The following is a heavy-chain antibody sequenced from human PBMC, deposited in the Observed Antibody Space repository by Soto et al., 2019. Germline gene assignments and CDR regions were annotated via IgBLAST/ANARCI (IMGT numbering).Heavy chain of an antibody. CDR1: GFTFSSYA. J-gene: IGHJ5*02. Sequence: EVQLLESGGGLVQPGGSLRLSCAASGFTFSSYAMSWVRQAPGKGLEWVSAISGSGGSTYYADSVKGRFTISRDNSKNTLYLQMNSLRAEDTAVYYCAKFLNPVDTDMVIDNWFDPWGQGTLVTVSS. D-gene: IGHD5-18*01. CDR2: ISGSGGST. V-gene: IGHV3-23*01. CDR3: AKFLNPVDTDMVIDNWFDP.